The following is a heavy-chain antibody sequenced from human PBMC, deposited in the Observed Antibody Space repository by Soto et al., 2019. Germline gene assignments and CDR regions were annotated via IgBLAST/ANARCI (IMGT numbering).Heavy chain of an antibody. J-gene: IGHJ4*02. D-gene: IGHD2-15*01. CDR3: ARGGPVVVVAATAHFDY. V-gene: IGHV1-18*01. Sequence: ASVKVSCKASGYTFTSYGISWVRQDPGQGLEWMGWISAYNGNTNYAQKLQGRVTMTTDTSTSTAYMELRSLRSDDTAVYYCARGGPVVVVAATAHFDYWGQGTLATVSS. CDR1: GYTFTSYG. CDR2: ISAYNGNT.